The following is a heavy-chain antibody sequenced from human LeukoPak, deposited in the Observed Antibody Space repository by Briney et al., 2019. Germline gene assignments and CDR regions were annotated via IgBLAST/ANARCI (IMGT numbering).Heavy chain of an antibody. CDR3: ARYRSGSYFIGFDY. D-gene: IGHD1-26*01. J-gene: IGHJ4*02. CDR1: GGSISSGDYY. V-gene: IGHV4-31*03. CDR2: IYYSGST. Sequence: SETLSLTCTVSGGSISSGDYYWSWIRQHPGKGLEWIGYIYYSGSTYYNPSLKSRVTISVDTSKNQFSLKLSSVTAADTAVYYCARYRSGSYFIGFDYWGQGTLVTVSS.